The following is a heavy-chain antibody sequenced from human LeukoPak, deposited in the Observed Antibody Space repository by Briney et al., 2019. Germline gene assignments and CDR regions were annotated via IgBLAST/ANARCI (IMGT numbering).Heavy chain of an antibody. Sequence: NTSETLSLTCAVYGGSFSGYYWSRIRQPPGKGLEWIGEINHSGSTNYNPSLKSRVTISVDTSKNQFSLKLSSVTAADTAVYYCARWPGVEMATISWGQGTLVTVSS. CDR1: GGSFSGYY. J-gene: IGHJ4*02. V-gene: IGHV4-34*01. CDR3: ARWPGVEMATIS. CDR2: INHSGST. D-gene: IGHD5-24*01.